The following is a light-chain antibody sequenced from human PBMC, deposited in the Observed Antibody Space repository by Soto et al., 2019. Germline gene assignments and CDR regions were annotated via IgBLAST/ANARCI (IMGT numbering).Light chain of an antibody. J-gene: IGKJ1*01. V-gene: IGKV3-11*01. Sequence: EVVLTQSPDILSLSPGERATLSCRASQSVSVNFAWDQQKPGQAPRPLIYSASDRAPGIPARFSGSGSGTDVTLTSSSLEPEDCAVYYWQQYNNWWTFGQGTKVEI. CDR3: QQYNNWWT. CDR2: SAS. CDR1: QSVSVN.